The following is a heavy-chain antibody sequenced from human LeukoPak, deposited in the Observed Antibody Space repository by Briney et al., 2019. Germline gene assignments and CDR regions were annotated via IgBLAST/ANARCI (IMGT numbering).Heavy chain of an antibody. D-gene: IGHD2-2*01. CDR1: GGSISSYY. Sequence: SETLSLTCTVSGGSISSYYWSWIRQPPGKGLEWIGYIYYSGSTNYNPSLKSRVTISVDTSKNQFSLKLSSVTAADTAVYYCARRFKRVVVPARGAFDIWGQGTMVTVSS. CDR2: IYYSGST. CDR3: ARRFKRVVVPARGAFDI. J-gene: IGHJ3*02. V-gene: IGHV4-59*01.